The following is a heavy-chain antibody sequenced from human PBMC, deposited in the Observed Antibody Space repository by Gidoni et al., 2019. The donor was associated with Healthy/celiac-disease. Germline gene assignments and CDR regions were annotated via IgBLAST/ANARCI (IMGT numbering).Heavy chain of an antibody. CDR3: ARTFVSIATPLDY. D-gene: IGHD6-6*01. V-gene: IGHV1-3*01. J-gene: IGHJ4*02. CDR1: GYTFTSYA. Sequence: QVQLVQSGAEVKKPGASVKVSCKASGYTFTSYAMHWVRQAPGQRLEWMGWINAGNGNTKYSQKFQGRVTITRDTSAGTAYMELSSLRSEDTAVYYCARTFVSIATPLDYWGQGTLVTVSS. CDR2: INAGNGNT.